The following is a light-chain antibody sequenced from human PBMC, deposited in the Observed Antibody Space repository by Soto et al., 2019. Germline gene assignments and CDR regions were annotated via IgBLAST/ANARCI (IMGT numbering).Light chain of an antibody. V-gene: IGLV1-44*01. Sequence: QSVLTQPPSASGTPGQRVTISCSGSSSNIGSNTVNWYQQLPGTAPKLLMYSNHQRPSGVPDRFSGSKSGTSASLAITGLQAEDEADYYCQSYDSSLSGYVFGTGTRSPS. CDR2: SNH. J-gene: IGLJ1*01. CDR1: SSNIGSNT. CDR3: QSYDSSLSGYV.